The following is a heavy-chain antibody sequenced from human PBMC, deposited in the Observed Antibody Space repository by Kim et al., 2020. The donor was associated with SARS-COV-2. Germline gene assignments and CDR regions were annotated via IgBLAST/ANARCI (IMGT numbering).Heavy chain of an antibody. CDR1: GFTFSSYA. J-gene: IGHJ4*02. V-gene: IGHV3-23*01. D-gene: IGHD6-19*01. CDR3: AKAGYVGSSGWYGGRDY. Sequence: GGSLRLSCAASGFTFSSYAMSWVRQAPGKGLEWVSAISGSGGNTYYADSVKGRFTISRDNSKNTLYLQMNSLRAEDTAVYYCAKAGYVGSSGWYGGRDYWGQGTLVTVSS. CDR2: ISGSGGNT.